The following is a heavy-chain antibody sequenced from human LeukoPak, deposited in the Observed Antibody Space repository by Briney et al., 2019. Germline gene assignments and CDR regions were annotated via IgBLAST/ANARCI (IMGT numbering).Heavy chain of an antibody. D-gene: IGHD1-26*01. CDR2: ISAYNGNT. J-gene: IGHJ6*03. CDR1: GYTFTGYG. CDR3: TRGPPVGPSYYYYYMDV. Sequence: GASVKVSCKASGYTFTGYGISWVRQPPGQGLEWMGWISAYNGNTNYPPKFQGRVTMTRDTSTTTAYMELRSLTSDDTAVYYCTRGPPVGPSYYYYYMDVWGKGTTVTVSS. V-gene: IGHV1-18*01.